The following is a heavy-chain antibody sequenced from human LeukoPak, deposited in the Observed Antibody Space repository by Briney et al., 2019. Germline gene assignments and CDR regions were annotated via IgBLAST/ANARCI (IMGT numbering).Heavy chain of an antibody. CDR2: ISCSGGST. CDR3: AKEVSRSYDY. Sequence: GALRLSFAASGFTFTIYAMSWVRQAPGQGLEWVSAISCSGGSTYYADSVKGRFTISRDNSKNTLYLQMNSLRAEDTAVYYCAKEVSRSYDYWGQGTLVTVSS. V-gene: IGHV3-23*01. D-gene: IGHD3-22*01. J-gene: IGHJ4*02. CDR1: GFTFTIYA.